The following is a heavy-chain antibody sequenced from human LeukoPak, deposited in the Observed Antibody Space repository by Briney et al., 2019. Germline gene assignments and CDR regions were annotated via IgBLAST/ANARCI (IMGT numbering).Heavy chain of an antibody. Sequence: GASVKVSCKTSGYTFTGYYMHWVRQAPGQGLEWMGCINPNSGDTNYAQKFQGRVTMTRDTSISTAYMELSRLISDDTAVYYCARDPGDSSGYLSQSDYWGQGTLVTVSS. V-gene: IGHV1-2*02. CDR3: ARDPGDSSGYLSQSDY. CDR1: GYTFTGYY. D-gene: IGHD3-22*01. J-gene: IGHJ4*02. CDR2: INPNSGDT.